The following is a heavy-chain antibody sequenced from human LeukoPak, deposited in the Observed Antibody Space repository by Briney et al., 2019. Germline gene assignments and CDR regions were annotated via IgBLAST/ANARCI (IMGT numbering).Heavy chain of an antibody. CDR2: LSWNSKYI. CDR3: ARGDDSSGWRGVAFDI. J-gene: IGHJ3*02. D-gene: IGHD6-19*01. Sequence: PRESLRLSCAASGSTFNNYNMNWVRQAPGKGLEWVSSLSWNSKYINEADSVKGRYLSSRDNAKNSLYLRMNSLRAEDTALYYCARGDDSSGWRGVAFDIWGQGTMATPSS. CDR1: GSTFNNYN. V-gene: IGHV3-21*01.